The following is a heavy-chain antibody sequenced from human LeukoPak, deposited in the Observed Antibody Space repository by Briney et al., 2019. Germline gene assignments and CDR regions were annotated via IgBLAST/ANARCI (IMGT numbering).Heavy chain of an antibody. V-gene: IGHV1-46*01. CDR1: GYTFTGYY. CDR3: ARDRVGATAEFDY. Sequence: ASVEVSCKASGYTFTGYYMHWVRQAPGQGLEWMGIINPSGGSTSYAQKFQGRVTMTRDMSTSTVYMELSSLRSEDTAVYYCARDRVGATAEFDYWGQGTLVTVSS. CDR2: INPSGGST. J-gene: IGHJ4*02. D-gene: IGHD1-26*01.